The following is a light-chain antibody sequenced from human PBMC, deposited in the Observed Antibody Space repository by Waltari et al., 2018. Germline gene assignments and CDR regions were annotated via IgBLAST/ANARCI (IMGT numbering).Light chain of an antibody. Sequence: CSGGALPKQFAYWYQQKPGQAPVLVIYKDSERPSGIPERFSGSSSGTAVTLTISGVQAEDEADYYCQSTDSSTTSVVFGGGTKLTVL. CDR3: QSTDSSTTSVV. CDR2: KDS. CDR1: ALPKQF. J-gene: IGLJ2*01. V-gene: IGLV3-25*03.